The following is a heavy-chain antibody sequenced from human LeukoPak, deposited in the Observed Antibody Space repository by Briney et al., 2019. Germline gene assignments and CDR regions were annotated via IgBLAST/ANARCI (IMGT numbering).Heavy chain of an antibody. CDR3: AKDPHYDFWSGNYFDY. V-gene: IGHV3-23*01. CDR2: SSGSGIST. J-gene: IGHJ4*02. CDR1: GFTFSSYA. D-gene: IGHD3-3*01. Sequence: GGSLRLSCAASGFTFSSYAMSWVRQAPGKGLEGVSASSGSGISTYYADSVRGRFTISRDNSNNTLYLQMNSLRAEDTAVYYCAKDPHYDFWSGNYFDYWGQGTLVTVSS.